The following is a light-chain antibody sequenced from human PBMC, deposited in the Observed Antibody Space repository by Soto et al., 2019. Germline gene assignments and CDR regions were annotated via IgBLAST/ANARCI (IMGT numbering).Light chain of an antibody. CDR1: QSVSSSY. CDR2: GAS. V-gene: IGKV3-20*01. CDR3: QQYRT. J-gene: IGKJ1*01. Sequence: EIVLTQSPGTLYLSPGERATLSCRASQSVSSSYFAWYQQKPGQAPRLPIYGASSRATGIPDRFSGSGSGTDFTLTSSRLEPEDFSVYYCQQYRTFGQGTKVEIK.